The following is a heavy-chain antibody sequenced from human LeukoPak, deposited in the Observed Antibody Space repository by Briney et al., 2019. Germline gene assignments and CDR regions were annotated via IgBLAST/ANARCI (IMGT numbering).Heavy chain of an antibody. V-gene: IGHV3-53*01. CDR1: GFTVSSNY. Sequence: GGSLRLSCAASGFTVSSNYMSWVRQAPGKGLEWVSVIYSGGSTYYADSVKGRFTIPRDNSKNTLYLQMNSLRAEDTAVYYCARKSSSSRGSVYWGQGTLVTVSS. D-gene: IGHD6-6*01. CDR2: IYSGGST. J-gene: IGHJ4*02. CDR3: ARKSSSSRGSVY.